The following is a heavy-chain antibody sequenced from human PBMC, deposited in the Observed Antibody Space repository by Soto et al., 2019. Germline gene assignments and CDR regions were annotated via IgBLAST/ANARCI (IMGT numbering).Heavy chain of an antibody. Sequence: VGDGSSCRGEYYQSKNRQSPGKGLEWIGYISSIGNTYYNPSLKSRVSVSRDTSKNQFSLKLSSVTTTDTAVYYCARGLVIRPYYYHGMDVWGQGTTVTVSS. CDR3: ARGLVIRPYYYHGMDV. CDR2: ISSIGNT. V-gene: IGHV4-30-4*01. CDR1: DGSSCRGEYY. D-gene: IGHD3-9*01. J-gene: IGHJ6*02.